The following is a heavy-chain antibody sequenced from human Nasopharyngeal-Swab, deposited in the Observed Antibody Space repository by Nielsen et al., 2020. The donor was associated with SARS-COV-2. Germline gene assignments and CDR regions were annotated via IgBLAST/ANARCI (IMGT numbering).Heavy chain of an antibody. J-gene: IGHJ4*02. CDR3: ARDSYYGDQNFDY. D-gene: IGHD4-17*01. V-gene: IGHV3-48*04. Sequence: GESLKISCAASGFTFSTYSMNWARQAPGKGLEWVSYISHSSSTIYYADSVNGRFTISRDNAKNSLYLQMNSLRAEDTAVYYCARDSYYGDQNFDYWGQGTLVTVSS. CDR1: GFTFSTYS. CDR2: ISHSSSTI.